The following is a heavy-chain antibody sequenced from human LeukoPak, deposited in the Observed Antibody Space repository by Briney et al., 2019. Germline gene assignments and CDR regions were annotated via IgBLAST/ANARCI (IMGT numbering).Heavy chain of an antibody. V-gene: IGHV3-30-3*01. J-gene: IGHJ5*02. CDR3: ARDRGSYCSSTSCYYQNWCHP. Sequence: GGSLRLSCAASGFSFSSYAMHWVRQAPGKGLERVAVISYDGSNKYYADSVKGRFTISRDNSKNTLYLQMNSLRAKDTAVYYCARDRGSYCSSTSCYYQNWCHPWGQGTLVTVSS. CDR2: ISYDGSNK. CDR1: GFSFSSYA. D-gene: IGHD2-2*01.